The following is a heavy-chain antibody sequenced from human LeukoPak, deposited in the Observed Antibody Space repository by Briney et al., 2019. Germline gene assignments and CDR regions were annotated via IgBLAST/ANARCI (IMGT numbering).Heavy chain of an antibody. CDR1: GFASSGYA. D-gene: IGHD1-26*01. CDR3: AKVHYTASFPGSFPGRNYFDS. J-gene: IGHJ4*02. CDR2: IGARGDVT. V-gene: IGHV3-23*01. Sequence: GGSLRLSCTVSGFASSGYAMSWVRQAPGKGPEWVPSIGARGDVTYSADSVKGRFTISRDNSKRTLFLQMNSLRAEDTAVYYCAKVHYTASFPGSFPGRNYFDSWGQGSLVTVSS.